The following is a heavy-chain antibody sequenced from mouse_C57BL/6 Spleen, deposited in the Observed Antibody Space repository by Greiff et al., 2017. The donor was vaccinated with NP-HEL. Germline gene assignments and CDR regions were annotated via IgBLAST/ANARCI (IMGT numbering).Heavy chain of an antibody. J-gene: IGHJ3*01. CDR3: ARQDSLAWFAY. Sequence: EVKLVESEGGLVQPGSSMKLSCTASGFTFSDYYMAWVRQVPEKGLEWVANINYDGSSTYYLDSLKSRFIISRDNAKNILYLQMSSLKSEDTATYYCARQDSLAWFAYWGQGTLVTVSA. D-gene: IGHD6-1*01. V-gene: IGHV5-16*01. CDR1: GFTFSDYY. CDR2: INYDGSST.